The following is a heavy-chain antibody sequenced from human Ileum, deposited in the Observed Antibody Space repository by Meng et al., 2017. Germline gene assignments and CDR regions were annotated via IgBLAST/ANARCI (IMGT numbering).Heavy chain of an antibody. J-gene: IGHJ4*02. Sequence: GGSLRLSCAASGFTFDDYGMSWVRQAPGKGLEWVSGINWNGGSTGYADSVKGRFTISRDNAKNSLYLQMNSLRAEDTALYYCARVERYCSSTSCYFYYFDYWGQGTLVTVSS. CDR3: ARVERYCSSTSCYFYYFDY. CDR1: GFTFDDYG. V-gene: IGHV3-20*04. CDR2: INWNGGST. D-gene: IGHD2-2*01.